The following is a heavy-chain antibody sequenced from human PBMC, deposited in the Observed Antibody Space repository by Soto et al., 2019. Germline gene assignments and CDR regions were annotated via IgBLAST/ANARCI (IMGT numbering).Heavy chain of an antibody. CDR1: GYTFTSYD. V-gene: IGHV1-8*01. J-gene: IGHJ4*02. CDR2: MNPNSGNT. D-gene: IGHD3-3*01. Sequence: QVQLVQSGAEVKKPGASVKVSCKASGYTFTSYDINWVRQATGQGLEWMGWMNPNSGNTGYAQKFQGRVTMTRNTSISTAYMELSSLRSEDTAVYYCAVFWSGYLEYYFDYWGQGTLVTVSS. CDR3: AVFWSGYLEYYFDY.